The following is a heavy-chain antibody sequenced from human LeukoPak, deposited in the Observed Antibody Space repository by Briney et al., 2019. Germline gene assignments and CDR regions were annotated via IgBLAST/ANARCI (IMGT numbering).Heavy chain of an antibody. CDR2: IREDGNEK. J-gene: IGHJ4*02. V-gene: IGHV3-7*01. D-gene: IGHD1-26*01. CDR1: GFTFTKHW. Sequence: QAGGSLRLSCAATGFTFTKHWMSWVRQTIGKGLECVAKIREDGNEKHYVDSVKGRFTISRDNAKNSLFLQMNNLRVDDTAVYYCVRDYRGGWNDYWGQGTLVTVSS. CDR3: VRDYRGGWNDY.